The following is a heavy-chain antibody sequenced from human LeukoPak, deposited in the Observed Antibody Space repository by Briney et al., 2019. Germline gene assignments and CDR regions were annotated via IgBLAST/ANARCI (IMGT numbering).Heavy chain of an antibody. Sequence: ASVKVSCKASGYTFTGYYMHWVRQAPGQGLEWMGWINPNSGGTNYAQKFQGWVTMTRDTSISSAYMELRSLRSDDTAVYYCARTHGSGSYYGDYWGQGTLVTVSS. CDR2: INPNSGGT. D-gene: IGHD3-10*01. CDR1: GYTFTGYY. J-gene: IGHJ4*02. CDR3: ARTHGSGSYYGDY. V-gene: IGHV1-2*04.